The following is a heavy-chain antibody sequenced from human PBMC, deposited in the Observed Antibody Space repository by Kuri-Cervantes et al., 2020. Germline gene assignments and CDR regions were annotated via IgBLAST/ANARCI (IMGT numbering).Heavy chain of an antibody. V-gene: IGHV3-30*04. CDR2: ISYDGSNK. D-gene: IGHD1-26*01. Sequence: GESLKISCAASGFTFSSYAMHWVRQAPGKGLEWVAVISYDGSNKYYADSVKGRFTISRDNSKNTLYLQMNSLRAEDTAVYYCAKGTASGNFDLWGRGTLVNVSS. CDR1: GFTFSSYA. J-gene: IGHJ2*01. CDR3: AKGTASGNFDL.